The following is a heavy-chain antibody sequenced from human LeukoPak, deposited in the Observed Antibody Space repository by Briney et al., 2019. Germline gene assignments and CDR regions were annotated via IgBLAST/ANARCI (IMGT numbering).Heavy chain of an antibody. J-gene: IGHJ5*02. CDR1: GFTFSTYA. CDR3: ARCTTASSGWCNWLDP. Sequence: PGGSLRLSCAASGFTFSTYAMSWVRQAPGKGLAWVASVKSDGAGTHYADSVKGRFTISRDNSKNILYLQMNSLRAEDTVIYYCARCTTASSGWCNWLDPWGQGTLVTVSS. D-gene: IGHD3-22*01. CDR2: VKSDGAGT. V-gene: IGHV3-23*01.